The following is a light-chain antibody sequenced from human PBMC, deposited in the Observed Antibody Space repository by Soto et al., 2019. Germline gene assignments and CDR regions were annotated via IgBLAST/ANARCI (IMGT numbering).Light chain of an antibody. CDR2: EDT. J-gene: IGLJ2*01. V-gene: IGLV2-23*01. CDR1: SSDVGGYNL. Sequence: QSALTQPASVSGSPGQSITISCTGTSSDVGGYNLVSWDQQHPGKAPKLMIFEDTKRPSGVSNRFSGSKSGNTASLTISGLQAQDEADYYCCSYAGSTTHVVFGGGTKLTVL. CDR3: CSYAGSTTHVV.